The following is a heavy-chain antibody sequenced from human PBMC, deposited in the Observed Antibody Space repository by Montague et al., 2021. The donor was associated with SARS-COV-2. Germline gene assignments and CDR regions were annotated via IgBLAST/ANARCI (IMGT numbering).Heavy chain of an antibody. V-gene: IGHV3-30-3*01. Sequence: SQRLSCAASGFTFSSYAMHWVRQAPGKGLEWVAVISYDGSNKYYADSVKGRFTISRDNSKNTLYLQMNSLRAEDTAVYYCARTYSGSYSSYFDYWGQGTLVTVSS. J-gene: IGHJ4*02. CDR1: GFTFSSYA. D-gene: IGHD1-26*01. CDR3: ARTYSGSYSSYFDY. CDR2: ISYDGSNK.